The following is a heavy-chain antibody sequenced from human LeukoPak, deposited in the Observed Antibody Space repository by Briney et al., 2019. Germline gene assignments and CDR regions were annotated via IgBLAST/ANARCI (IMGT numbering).Heavy chain of an antibody. CDR1: AGSISSYC. V-gene: IGHV4-59*08. Sequence: SETLSLTCTVSAGSISSYCWSWIRPPPRKGLEWIAYIYYTGNTNYNPSLKSRVTISVDASKNQFALNLSSVTAADTAIYYCARLGGATSPFGYWGQGTLVTVSS. CDR2: IYYTGNT. CDR3: ARLGGATSPFGY. D-gene: IGHD1-26*01. J-gene: IGHJ4*02.